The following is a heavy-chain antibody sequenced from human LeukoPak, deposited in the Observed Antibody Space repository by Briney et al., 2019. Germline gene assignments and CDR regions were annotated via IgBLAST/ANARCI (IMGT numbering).Heavy chain of an antibody. CDR3: ARDHYGSGSPDY. CDR2: IYYSGSA. V-gene: IGHV4-59*01. J-gene: IGHJ4*02. Sequence: SETLSLTCTVSGDSISTDYWTWIRQPSGKGLEWIGYIYYSGSANYNPSLRGRVTISLDTSKNQFSLTLTSVTAADTAVYYCARDHYGSGSPDYWGQGTLVTVSS. CDR1: GDSISTDY. D-gene: IGHD3-10*01.